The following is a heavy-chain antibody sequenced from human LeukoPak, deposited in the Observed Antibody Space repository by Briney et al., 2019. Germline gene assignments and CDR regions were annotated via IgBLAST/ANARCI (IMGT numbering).Heavy chain of an antibody. J-gene: IGHJ4*02. V-gene: IGHV4-59*01. CDR1: GGSISSYY. CDR3: ARDRHSSGCHDY. CDR2: IYYSGST. Sequence: SETLSLTCTVSGGSISSYYWSLIRQPPGKGLEWIGYIYYSGSTNYNPSLKSRVTISVDTSKNQFSLKLSSVTAADTAVYYCARDRHSSGCHDYWGQGTLVTVSS. D-gene: IGHD6-19*01.